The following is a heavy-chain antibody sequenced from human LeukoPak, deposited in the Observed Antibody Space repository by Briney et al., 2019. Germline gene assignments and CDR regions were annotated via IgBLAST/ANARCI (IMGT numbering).Heavy chain of an antibody. J-gene: IGHJ4*02. Sequence: PGGSLRLSCAASGFTFSSYEMNWVRQAPGKGLEWVSYISSSGSTIYYADSVKGRFTISRDNAKNSLYLQMNSLRAEDTAVYYCATQHYGLFDYWGQGTLVTVSS. CDR2: ISSSGSTI. V-gene: IGHV3-48*03. D-gene: IGHD4-17*01. CDR3: ATQHYGLFDY. CDR1: GFTFSSYE.